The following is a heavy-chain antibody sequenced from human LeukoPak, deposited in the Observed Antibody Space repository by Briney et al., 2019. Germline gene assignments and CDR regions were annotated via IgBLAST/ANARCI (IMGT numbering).Heavy chain of an antibody. J-gene: IGHJ3*02. Sequence: QTGGSLRLSCVASGFKFSTYWMSWVRQARGKGLEWVANIKQDGSDKYYVDSVKGRFTISRDNTKNSLYLQMNSLRAEDTAVYYCASYILTGYYNGHDAFDIWGQGTMVIVSS. CDR2: IKQDGSDK. D-gene: IGHD3-9*01. CDR1: GFKFSTYW. CDR3: ASYILTGYYNGHDAFDI. V-gene: IGHV3-7*01.